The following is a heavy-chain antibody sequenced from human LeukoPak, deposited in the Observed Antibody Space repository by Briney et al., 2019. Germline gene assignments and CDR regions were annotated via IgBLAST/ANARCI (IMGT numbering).Heavy chain of an antibody. D-gene: IGHD3-22*01. J-gene: IGHJ4*02. CDR1: GFTFSNYA. CDR3: AKIIYDSSGYYFDY. CDR2: ISYDGSNK. Sequence: GGSLRLSCAASGFTFSNYAMHWVRQAPGKGLEWVAVISYDGSNKYYADSVKGRFTISRENSKNTLYLQMNSLRAEDTAVYYCAKIIYDSSGYYFDYWGQGTLVTVSS. V-gene: IGHV3-30*18.